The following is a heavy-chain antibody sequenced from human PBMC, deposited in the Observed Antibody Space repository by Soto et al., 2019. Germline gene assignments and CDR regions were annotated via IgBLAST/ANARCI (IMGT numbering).Heavy chain of an antibody. V-gene: IGHV4-4*02. J-gene: IGHJ4*02. CDR3: ARGGGHTPGFCC. Sequence: QLQLQESGPGLVEPSGTLSLACGVSGGSLSSGDWWSWVRQPPGKGLEWIGEISLGGTTSYNPSLKSRVSMLPDTSKNRFSLQASSVTAGDRAVLYCARGGGHTPGFCCWGQGTLVTVSS. CDR2: ISLGGTT. D-gene: IGHD2-15*01. CDR1: GGSLSSGDW.